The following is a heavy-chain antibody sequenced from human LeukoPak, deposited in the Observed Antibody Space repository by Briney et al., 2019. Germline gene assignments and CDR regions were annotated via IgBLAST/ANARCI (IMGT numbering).Heavy chain of an antibody. D-gene: IGHD4-17*01. CDR3: AKGYTVTKSGQFDY. Sequence: PWGSLRLSGAASGFTFSSYGMHWVRQGPGKGLEWVAVISYDGSNKYYADSVKGRFTISRDNSKNTLYLQMNSLRAEDTAVYYYAKGYTVTKSGQFDYWGQGTLVTVSS. CDR2: ISYDGSNK. CDR1: GFTFSSYG. J-gene: IGHJ4*02. V-gene: IGHV3-30*18.